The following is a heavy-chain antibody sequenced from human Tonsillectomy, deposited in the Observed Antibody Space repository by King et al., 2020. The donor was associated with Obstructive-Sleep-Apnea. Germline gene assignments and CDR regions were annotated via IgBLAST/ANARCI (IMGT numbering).Heavy chain of an antibody. Sequence: QLQESGPGLVKPSETLSLTCTVSGGSISSYYWSWIRQPPGKGLEWIGYIYYSGSTNYNPSLKSRVTISVDTSKNQFSLKLNSVTAADTAVYYCARLTYKGDFDCWGQGALVTVSS. J-gene: IGHJ4*02. V-gene: IGHV4-59*08. CDR1: GGSISSYY. D-gene: IGHD1-1*01. CDR2: IYYSGST. CDR3: ARLTYKGDFDC.